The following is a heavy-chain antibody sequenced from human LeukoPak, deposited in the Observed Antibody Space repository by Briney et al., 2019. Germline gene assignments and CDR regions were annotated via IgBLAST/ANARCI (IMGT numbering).Heavy chain of an antibody. Sequence: GESLKISCKGSGYSFTSYWIGWVRQAPGKGLEWVAVISHDGNNKYYADSVKGRVTISRDNSKNTVSLEMNSLRVEDTAVYYCARNRGSGYYYADYWGQGTLVSVSS. V-gene: IGHV3-30*19. CDR3: ARNRGSGYYYADY. D-gene: IGHD3-22*01. CDR1: GYSFTSYW. J-gene: IGHJ4*02. CDR2: ISHDGNNK.